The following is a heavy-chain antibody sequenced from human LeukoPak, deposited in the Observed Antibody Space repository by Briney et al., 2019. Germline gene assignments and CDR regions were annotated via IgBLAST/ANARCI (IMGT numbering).Heavy chain of an antibody. CDR3: ARGSPGGDLLPFDS. Sequence: GGSLRLSCAASGFTFATYAMSWVRRAPGKGLQWVAAISAGGTSTYYADSVKGQFTISRDNSMNTIYLQMNSPRVEDTAMYYCARGSPGGDLLPFDSWGQGILVTVSS. D-gene: IGHD4-17*01. CDR2: ISAGGTST. CDR1: GFTFATYA. J-gene: IGHJ4*02. V-gene: IGHV3-23*01.